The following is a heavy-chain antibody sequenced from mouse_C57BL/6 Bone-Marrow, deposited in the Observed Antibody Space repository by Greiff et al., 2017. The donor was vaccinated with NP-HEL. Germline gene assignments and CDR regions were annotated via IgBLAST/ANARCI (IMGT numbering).Heavy chain of an antibody. V-gene: IGHV1-19*01. J-gene: IGHJ2*01. CDR2: INPYNGGT. D-gene: IGHD1-1*01. Sequence: VQLQQSGPVLVKPGASVKMSCKASGYTFTDYYMNWVKQSHGKSLEWIGVINPYNGGTSYNQKFKGKATLTVDKSSSTAYMELNSLTSEDSAVYYCARGRNYGSSPYYWGQGTTLTVSS. CDR3: ARGRNYGSSPYY. CDR1: GYTFTDYY.